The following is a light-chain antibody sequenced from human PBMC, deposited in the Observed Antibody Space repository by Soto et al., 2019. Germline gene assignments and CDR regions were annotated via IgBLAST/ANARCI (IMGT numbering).Light chain of an antibody. J-gene: IGLJ1*01. V-gene: IGLV2-14*01. CDR3: CSYSDTNTYV. CDR1: SSDVGGNKY. Sequence: QSVLTQPASVSGSPGQSITISCTGTSSDVGGNKYVSWYQQYPGKVPKILINKVTNRPSRVSYRFSGSKSGNTASLTIYGLQAEEEADYYCCSYSDTNTYVFGSGTRAPS. CDR2: KVT.